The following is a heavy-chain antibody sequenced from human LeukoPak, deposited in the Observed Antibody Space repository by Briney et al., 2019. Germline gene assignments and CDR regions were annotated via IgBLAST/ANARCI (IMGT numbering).Heavy chain of an antibody. CDR3: ARRGHDILTGNYDYYYYMDV. J-gene: IGHJ6*03. V-gene: IGHV3-20*04. CDR2: FNWNGGSA. Sequence: GGSLRLSCAASGFTFDDYGMIWVRRAPGEGLECVFGFNWNGGSACYADAVKSRMTISRANAKNSLYLQMNSLRAEDTALYYCARRGHDILTGNYDYYYYMDVWGKGTTVTVSS. CDR1: GFTFDDYG. D-gene: IGHD3-9*01.